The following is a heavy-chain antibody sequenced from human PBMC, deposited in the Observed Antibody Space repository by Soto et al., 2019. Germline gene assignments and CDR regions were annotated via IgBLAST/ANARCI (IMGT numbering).Heavy chain of an antibody. CDR2: IKQDGSEK. J-gene: IGHJ3*02. CDR1: GFTFSSYW. V-gene: IGHV3-7*03. CDR3: ARDVGYGDYESAFDI. Sequence: AGGSLRLSCAASGFTFSSYWISWVRQAPGKGLEWVANIKQDGSEKYYVDSVKGRFTISRDNVKNSLYLQMNSLRAEDTAVYYCARDVGYGDYESAFDIWGQGTMVTVSS. D-gene: IGHD4-17*01.